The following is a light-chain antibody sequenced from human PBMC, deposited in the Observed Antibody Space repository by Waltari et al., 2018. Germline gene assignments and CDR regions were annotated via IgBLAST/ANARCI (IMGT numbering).Light chain of an antibody. CDR1: ETVFNY. Sequence: EIVLTLSPATLSLSPGERATLSCRASETVFNYVAWYQQRPGQAPRLLIYDASNRATGIPARFSGSGSGTDFALIISSLEPEDSALYYCQQRLTWPLTFGGGTKVEIK. CDR3: QQRLTWPLT. J-gene: IGKJ4*01. V-gene: IGKV3-11*01. CDR2: DAS.